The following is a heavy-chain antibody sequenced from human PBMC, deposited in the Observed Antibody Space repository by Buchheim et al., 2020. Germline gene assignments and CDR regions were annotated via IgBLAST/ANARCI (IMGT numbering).Heavy chain of an antibody. CDR3: ARDGDSGSYYDAFDI. CDR1: GGSISSGSYY. J-gene: IGHJ3*02. D-gene: IGHD1-26*01. CDR2: IGHTGDT. V-gene: IGHV4-39*02. Sequence: QLQLQESGPGLVKPSETLSLTCTVSGGSISSGSYYWGWIRQSPGKGLEWIAIIGHTGDTYYNPSLQSRVTISVDTSKNQFSLKLSSVTAADTAVYYCARDGDSGSYYDAFDIWGQGT.